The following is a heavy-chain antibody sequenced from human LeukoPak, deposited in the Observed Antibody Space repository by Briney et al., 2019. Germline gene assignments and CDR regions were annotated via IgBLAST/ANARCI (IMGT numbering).Heavy chain of an antibody. CDR1: GFTFSSYA. D-gene: IGHD1-26*01. Sequence: GGSLRLSCAASGFTFSSYAMSWVRQAPGKGLEWVSVIYSGGSTYYADSVKGRFTISRDNSKNTLYLQMNSLRAEDTAVYYCATASIVGAMDYWGQGTLVTVSS. CDR3: ATASIVGAMDY. CDR2: IYSGGST. J-gene: IGHJ4*02. V-gene: IGHV3-53*01.